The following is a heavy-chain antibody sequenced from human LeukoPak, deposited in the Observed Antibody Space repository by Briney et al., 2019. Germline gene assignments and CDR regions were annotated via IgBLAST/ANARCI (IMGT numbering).Heavy chain of an antibody. V-gene: IGHV3-30*04. CDR1: GFTFSAYG. J-gene: IGHJ4*01. D-gene: IGHD2-21*01. Sequence: GGSLRLSCAASGFTFSAYGMHWVRQAPGKGLECVAVISNDGSDKYYADSVKGRFSISRDNSKNTLYLQMSGLRSEDTAVYYCVRYGGYTDCWTYGEGYYWGQGNLVTVSS. CDR3: VRYGGYTDCWTYGEGYY. CDR2: ISNDGSDK.